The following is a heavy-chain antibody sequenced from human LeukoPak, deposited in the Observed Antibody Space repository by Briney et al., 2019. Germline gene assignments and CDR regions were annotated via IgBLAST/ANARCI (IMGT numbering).Heavy chain of an antibody. D-gene: IGHD6-13*01. CDR3: AKDYIVAAPTGFDY. CDR2: ISSSSSYT. V-gene: IGHV3-11*05. J-gene: IGHJ4*02. Sequence: GGSLRLSCAASGFTFSDYYMSWIRQAPGKGLEWVSYISSSSSYTYYADSVKGQFTISRDNSKNTLYLQMNSLRAEDTAVYYCAKDYIVAAPTGFDYWGQGTLVTVSS. CDR1: GFTFSDYY.